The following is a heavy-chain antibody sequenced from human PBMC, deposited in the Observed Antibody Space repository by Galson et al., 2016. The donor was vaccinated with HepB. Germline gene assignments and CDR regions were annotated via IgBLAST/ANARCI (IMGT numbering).Heavy chain of an antibody. Sequence: SETLSLTCTVSGGSISSSNYYWGWIRQPPGKGLEWIGNIFYSGITYYNPSLKSRVTISIDTSKNQFSLRVSSVTAADTAVYYCAKESIVSVPDAFDIWGQGTKVTVSS. V-gene: IGHV4-39*02. D-gene: IGHD5/OR15-5a*01. J-gene: IGHJ3*02. CDR2: IFYSGIT. CDR3: AKESIVSVPDAFDI. CDR1: GGSISSSNYY.